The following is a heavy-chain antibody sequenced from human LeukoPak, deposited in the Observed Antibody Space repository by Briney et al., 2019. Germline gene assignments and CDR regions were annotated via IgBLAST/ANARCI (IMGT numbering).Heavy chain of an antibody. Sequence: GASVKVSCKASGYTFTSYVMHWVRQAPGQRLEWMGWINAGNGNTKYSQKFQGRVTITRDTSASTAYMELSSLRSEDTAVYYCARDRGDYYDSSGYYYWFDPWGQGTLVTVSS. V-gene: IGHV1-3*01. CDR1: GYTFTSYV. CDR3: ARDRGDYYDSSGYYYWFDP. J-gene: IGHJ5*02. CDR2: INAGNGNT. D-gene: IGHD3-22*01.